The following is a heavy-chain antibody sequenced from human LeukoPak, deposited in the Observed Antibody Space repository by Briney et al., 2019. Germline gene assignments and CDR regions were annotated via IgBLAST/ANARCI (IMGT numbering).Heavy chain of an antibody. V-gene: IGHV3-48*03. CDR3: ARDLLLQVDTAMASGDY. D-gene: IGHD5-18*01. CDR2: ISSSGSTI. CDR1: GFTFSSYE. J-gene: IGHJ4*02. Sequence: PGGSLRHSCAASGFTFSSYEMNWVRQAPGEGLEWVSYISSSGSTIYYADSVKGRFTISRDNAKNSLYLQMNSLRAEDTAVYYCARDLLLQVDTAMASGDYWGQGTLVTVSS.